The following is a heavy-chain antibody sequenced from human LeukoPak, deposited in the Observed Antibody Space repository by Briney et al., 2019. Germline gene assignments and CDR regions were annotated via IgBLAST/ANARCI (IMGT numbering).Heavy chain of an antibody. CDR3: ARDYSSSPGGFDY. Sequence: GGSLRLSCAASGFTFSSYSMNWVRQAPGKGLEWVANIKQDGSEKYYVDSVKGRFTISRDNAKNSLYLQMNSLRAEDTAVYYCARDYSSSPGGFDYWGQGTLVTVSS. CDR2: IKQDGSEK. V-gene: IGHV3-7*01. J-gene: IGHJ4*02. CDR1: GFTFSSYS. D-gene: IGHD6-6*01.